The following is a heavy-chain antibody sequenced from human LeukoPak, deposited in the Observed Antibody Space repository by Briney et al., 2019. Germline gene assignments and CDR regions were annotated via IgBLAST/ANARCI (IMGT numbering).Heavy chain of an antibody. V-gene: IGHV1-2*02. J-gene: IGHJ4*02. D-gene: IGHD6-13*01. CDR2: INPNSGGT. CDR1: GYTFTVYY. CDR3: ARGRRSWYYFDY. Sequence: ASVKVSCKASGYTFTVYYMHWVRQAPGQGLEWVRWINPNSGGTNYAQKFQGRVTMTRDTSISTAYMELSRLRSDDTAVYYCARGRRSWYYFDYWGQGTLVTVSS.